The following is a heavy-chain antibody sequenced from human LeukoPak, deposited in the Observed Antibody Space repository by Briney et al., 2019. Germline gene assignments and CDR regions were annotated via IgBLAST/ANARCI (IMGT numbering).Heavy chain of an antibody. D-gene: IGHD6-13*01. V-gene: IGHV3-30*04. CDR2: ISYDGSNK. Sequence: GGSLRLSCAASGFTFSSYAMHWVRQAPGKGLEWVAVISYDGSNKYYADSVKGRFTISRDNSKNTLYLQMNSLRAEDTAVYYCAKDVEYSSSWDTGPYYFDYWGQGTLVTVSS. CDR1: GFTFSSYA. J-gene: IGHJ4*02. CDR3: AKDVEYSSSWDTGPYYFDY.